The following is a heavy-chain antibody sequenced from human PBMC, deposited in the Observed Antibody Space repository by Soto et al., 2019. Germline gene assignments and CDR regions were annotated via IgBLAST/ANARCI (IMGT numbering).Heavy chain of an antibody. CDR3: AMSSGWYYYYGMDV. J-gene: IGHJ6*02. D-gene: IGHD6-19*01. Sequence: GGSLRLSCAASGFTFSSYDMHWVRQATGKGLEWVSAIGTAGDTYYPGSVKGRFTISRENAKNSLYLQMNSLRAEDTAVYYCAMSSGWYYYYGMDVWGQGTTVTVSS. CDR2: IGTAGDT. V-gene: IGHV3-13*01. CDR1: GFTFSSYD.